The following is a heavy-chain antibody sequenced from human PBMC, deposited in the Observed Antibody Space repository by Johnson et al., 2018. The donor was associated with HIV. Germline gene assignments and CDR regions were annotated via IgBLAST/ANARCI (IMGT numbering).Heavy chain of an antibody. D-gene: IGHD5-12*01. Sequence: QVQLVESGGGVVQPGRSLRLSCAASGFTFSSYGMHWVRQAPGKGLEWVAVIWYDGSNKYYADSVKGRFTISRDNSKNPLYLQMNSLRAEDTAVYYCARERPGSGYDWGDAFDIWGQGTMVTVSS. J-gene: IGHJ3*02. CDR2: IWYDGSNK. V-gene: IGHV3-30*19. CDR3: ARERPGSGYDWGDAFDI. CDR1: GFTFSSYG.